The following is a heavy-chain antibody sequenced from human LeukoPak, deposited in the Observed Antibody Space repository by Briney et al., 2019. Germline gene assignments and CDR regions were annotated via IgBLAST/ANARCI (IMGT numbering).Heavy chain of an antibody. J-gene: IGHJ3*02. V-gene: IGHV3-53*01. Sequence: GGSLRLSCAASGFTVSSNYMSWVRQAPGKGLEWVSVIYSGGSTYYADSVKGRFTISRDNSKNTLYLQMNSLRAEDTAVYYCATYYHGSGSYGDAFDIWGQGTMVTVSS. D-gene: IGHD3-10*01. CDR3: ATYYHGSGSYGDAFDI. CDR2: IYSGGST. CDR1: GFTVSSNY.